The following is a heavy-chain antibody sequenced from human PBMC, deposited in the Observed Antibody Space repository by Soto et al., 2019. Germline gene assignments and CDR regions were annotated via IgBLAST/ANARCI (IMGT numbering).Heavy chain of an antibody. Sequence: GASVKVSCKDSGGTFSSYAISWVRQAPGQGLEWMGGIIPIFGTANYAQKFQGRVTITADESTSTAYMELSSLRSEDTAVYYCASPPITGTKVDYYYYGMDVWGQGTTVTVSS. CDR3: ASPPITGTKVDYYYYGMDV. V-gene: IGHV1-69*13. CDR2: IIPIFGTA. J-gene: IGHJ6*02. D-gene: IGHD1-7*01. CDR1: GGTFSSYA.